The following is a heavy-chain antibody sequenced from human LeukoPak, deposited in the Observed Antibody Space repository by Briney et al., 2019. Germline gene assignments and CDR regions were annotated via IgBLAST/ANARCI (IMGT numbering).Heavy chain of an antibody. CDR1: GFTFSSYS. V-gene: IGHV3-74*01. J-gene: IGHJ4*02. CDR2: INSDGSST. CDR3: ARQRTGDFDY. D-gene: IGHD3-10*01. Sequence: GGSLRLSCAASGFTFSSYSMNWVRQAPGKGLVWVSGINSDGSSTTYADSVKGRFTISRDNAKNTLYLQMNSLRAEDTAVYYCARQRTGDFDYWGQGTLVTVSS.